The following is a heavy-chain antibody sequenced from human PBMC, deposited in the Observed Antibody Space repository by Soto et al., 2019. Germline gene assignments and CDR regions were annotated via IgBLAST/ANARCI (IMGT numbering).Heavy chain of an antibody. J-gene: IGHJ6*02. D-gene: IGHD3-16*01. Sequence: PSETLSLTFTVSGGSITIYYWTWIRQPPGKGLEWIAPFYYTGSAGYNPSLKSRITGSVASSRTQFSLRLRSVTAADSAAYYCARAILRGPREYYFGMDVWGQGAQVTVSS. CDR1: GGSITIYY. CDR3: ARAILRGPREYYFGMDV. CDR2: FYYTGSA. V-gene: IGHV4-59*01.